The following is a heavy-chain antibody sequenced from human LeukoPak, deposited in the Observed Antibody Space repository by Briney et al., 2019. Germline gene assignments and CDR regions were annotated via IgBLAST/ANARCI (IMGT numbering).Heavy chain of an antibody. CDR1: GYTFTSYD. CDR3: ARVEDYYDSSGYYRHVMWFDP. D-gene: IGHD3-22*01. V-gene: IGHV1-18*01. Sequence: ASVKVSCKASGYTFTSYDINWVRQAPGQGLEWMGWISAYNGNTNYAQKLQGRVTMTTDTSTSTAYMELRSLRSDDTAVYYCARVEDYYDSSGYYRHVMWFDPWGQGTLVTVSS. CDR2: ISAYNGNT. J-gene: IGHJ5*02.